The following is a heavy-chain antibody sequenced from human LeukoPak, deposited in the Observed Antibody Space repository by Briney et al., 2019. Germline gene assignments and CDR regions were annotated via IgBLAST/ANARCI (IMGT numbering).Heavy chain of an antibody. CDR1: GGSLSGYY. CDR2: VHYSGSA. J-gene: IGHJ4*02. Sequence: SETLSLTCAVYGGSLSGYYWTWIRQSPGKGLEWIGEVHYSGSATYNPSLKSRVTISVDTSKNQFSLKMNSVTAADTAVYYCARGQWFRAFWSRGTPVTVSS. V-gene: IGHV4-34*01. CDR3: ARGQWFRAF. D-gene: IGHD3-10*01.